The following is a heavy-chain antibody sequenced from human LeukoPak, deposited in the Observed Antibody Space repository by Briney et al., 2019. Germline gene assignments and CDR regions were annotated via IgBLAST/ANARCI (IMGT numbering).Heavy chain of an antibody. D-gene: IGHD5-18*01. J-gene: IGHJ4*02. CDR3: ARSWIQLWLLDY. CDR1: GGSISNGGYY. Sequence: SQTLCLTCTVSGGSISNGGYYRSWIRQHPGKGLEWIGYIYYSGSTYYNPSLKSRVTISVDTSKNQFSLKLSSVTAADTAVYYCARSWIQLWLLDYRGQGTLVTVSS. CDR2: IYYSGST. V-gene: IGHV4-31*03.